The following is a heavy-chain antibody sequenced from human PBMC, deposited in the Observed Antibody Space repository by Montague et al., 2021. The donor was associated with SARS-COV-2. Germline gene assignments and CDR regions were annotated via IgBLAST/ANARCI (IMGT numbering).Heavy chain of an antibody. CDR1: GYTFSAYY. J-gene: IGHJ6*02. V-gene: IGHV1-2*02. CDR2: INPNRGGT. D-gene: IGHD3-22*01. Sequence: SLKVSCKASGYTFSAYYIHWLRQAPGQGLEYMGWINPNRGGTNFAQRFHGRVTLTRDTSISTVHMELTRLTSDDTAVYYCARDLVVSHAMDVWGQGTTVTVSS. CDR3: ARDLVVSHAMDV.